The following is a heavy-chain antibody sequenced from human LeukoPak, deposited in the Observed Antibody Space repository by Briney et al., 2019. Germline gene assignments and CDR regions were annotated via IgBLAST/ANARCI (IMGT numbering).Heavy chain of an antibody. CDR1: GFTFSTYG. Sequence: GGSLRLSCAASGFTFSTYGMHWVRQAPGKGLEWVAVIWFDGSNKYYADSMKGRFTISRDNSKNTLYLQMNSLRAEDTAVYYCARDFEVVPTGWGNWFDPWGQGTLVTVSS. J-gene: IGHJ5*02. CDR2: IWFDGSNK. V-gene: IGHV3-33*01. CDR3: ARDFEVVPTGWGNWFDP. D-gene: IGHD2-2*01.